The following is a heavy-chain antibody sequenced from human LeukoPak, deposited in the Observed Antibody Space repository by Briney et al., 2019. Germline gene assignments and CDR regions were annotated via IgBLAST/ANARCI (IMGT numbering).Heavy chain of an antibody. CDR1: AITFSTYA. CDR3: ARGAKWAYYFDY. J-gene: IGHJ4*02. CDR2: ISGGAGST. Sequence: TGGSLRLSCAASAITFSTYAMSWVRQAPGKGLECVSVISGGAGSTYYADSVKGRFTISRDNAKDTLYLHMNSLTAEDTAVYYCARGAKWAYYFDYWGQGTLVTVSS. D-gene: IGHD1-26*01. V-gene: IGHV3-23*01.